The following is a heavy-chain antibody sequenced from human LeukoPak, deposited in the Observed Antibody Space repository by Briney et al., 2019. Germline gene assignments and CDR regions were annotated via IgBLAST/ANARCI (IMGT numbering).Heavy chain of an antibody. Sequence: ASLKVSCKASGYTFTDYYMHWVRQAPGPGLEWMGWINPNSGGTDYAQKFQGRVTMIRDTSISTAYVELSRLTSDDTAVYYCARGRYCSETSCSDFDSWGQGTLVTVSS. CDR1: GYTFTDYY. D-gene: IGHD2-2*01. CDR3: ARGRYCSETSCSDFDS. J-gene: IGHJ4*02. V-gene: IGHV1-2*02. CDR2: INPNSGGT.